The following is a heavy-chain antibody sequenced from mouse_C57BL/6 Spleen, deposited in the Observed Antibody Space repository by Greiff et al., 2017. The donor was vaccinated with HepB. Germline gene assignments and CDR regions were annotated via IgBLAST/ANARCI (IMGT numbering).Heavy chain of an antibody. J-gene: IGHJ1*03. V-gene: IGHV1-52*01. CDR2: IDPSDSET. CDR1: GYTFTSYW. D-gene: IGHD4-1*01. Sequence: VQLQQSGAELVRPGSSVKLSCKASGYTFTSYWMHWVKQRPIQGLEWIGNIDPSDSETHYNQKFKDKATLTVDKSSSTAYMQLSSLTSEASAVYYCARWAGTRYFDVWGTGTTVTVSS. CDR3: ARWAGTRYFDV.